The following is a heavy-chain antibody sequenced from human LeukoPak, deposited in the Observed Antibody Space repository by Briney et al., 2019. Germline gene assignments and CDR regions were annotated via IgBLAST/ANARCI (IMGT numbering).Heavy chain of an antibody. Sequence: KTSETLSLTCTVSGGSISSGDYYWGWIRQPPGKGLEWIGYIYYSGSTYYNPSLKGRVTLSVDTSKNQFSLKLSSVTAADTAVYYCASYLYYDILTGRYGGFDYWGQGTLVTVSS. CDR1: GGSISSGDYY. CDR2: IYYSGST. CDR3: ASYLYYDILTGRYGGFDY. V-gene: IGHV4-30-4*01. D-gene: IGHD3-9*01. J-gene: IGHJ4*02.